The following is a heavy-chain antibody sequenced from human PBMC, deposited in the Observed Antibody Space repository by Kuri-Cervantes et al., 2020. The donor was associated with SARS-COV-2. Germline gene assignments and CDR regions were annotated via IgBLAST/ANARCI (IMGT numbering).Heavy chain of an antibody. D-gene: IGHD2-21*02. V-gene: IGHV3-48*02. Sequence: GESLKISCAASGFTFSSYSMNWVRRAPGKGLEWVSYISSSSSTIYYADSVKGRFTISRDNAKNSLYLQMNSLRDEDTAVYYCAGAYCGGDCYGGYYYGMDVWGQGTTVTVSS. CDR3: AGAYCGGDCYGGYYYGMDV. CDR2: ISSSSSTI. J-gene: IGHJ6*02. CDR1: GFTFSSYS.